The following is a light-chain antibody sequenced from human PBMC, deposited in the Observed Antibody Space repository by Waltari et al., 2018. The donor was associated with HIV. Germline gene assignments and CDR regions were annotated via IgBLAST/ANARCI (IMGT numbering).Light chain of an antibody. CDR1: SSDVGGYNY. J-gene: IGLJ2*01. V-gene: IGLV2-8*01. CDR3: SSYAGSNNRV. Sequence: QSALTQPPSASGSPGQSVTISCTGTSSDVGGYNYVSWYQQHPGKPPKLMIYEVNKRPSWVPVRFSGSKSGNTASLTVSGLQAEYDADYYCSSYAGSNNRVFGGGTKLTVL. CDR2: EVN.